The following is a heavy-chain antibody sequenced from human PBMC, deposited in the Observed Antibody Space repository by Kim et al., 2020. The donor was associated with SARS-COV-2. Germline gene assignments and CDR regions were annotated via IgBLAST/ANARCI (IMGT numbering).Heavy chain of an antibody. D-gene: IGHD3-22*01. CDR3: ARGDLYYDSSGYYPGPADY. CDR2: ISSSSSTI. CDR1: GFTFSSYS. Sequence: GGSLRLSCAASGFTFSSYSMNWVRQAPGKGLEWVSYISSSSSTIYYADSVKGRFTISRDNAKNSLYLQMNSLRDEDTAVYYCARGDLYYDSSGYYPGPADYWGQGTLVTVSS. J-gene: IGHJ4*02. V-gene: IGHV3-48*02.